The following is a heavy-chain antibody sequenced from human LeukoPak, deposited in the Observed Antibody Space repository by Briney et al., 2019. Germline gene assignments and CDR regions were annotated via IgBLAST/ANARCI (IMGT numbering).Heavy chain of an antibody. J-gene: IGHJ4*02. CDR2: INSDGSST. V-gene: IGHV3-74*01. CDR1: GFTFSSYW. CDR3: ARDGIYGDYGH. Sequence: PGGSLRLSCAASGFTFSSYWMHWVRQAPGKGLVWVSRINSDGSSTSYADSVKGRFTISRDNAKNTLYLQVNSLRAEDTAVYYCARDGIYGDYGHWGQGILVTVSS. D-gene: IGHD4-17*01.